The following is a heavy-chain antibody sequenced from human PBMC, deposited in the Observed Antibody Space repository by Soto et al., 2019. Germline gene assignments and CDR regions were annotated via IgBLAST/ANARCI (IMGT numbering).Heavy chain of an antibody. J-gene: IGHJ5*02. CDR3: ARDRLRDGYNFCWFDP. CDR1: GFTFSSYA. Sequence: GGSLRLSCAASGFTFSSYAMSWVRQAPGKGLEWVSAISGSGGSTYYADSVKGRFTISRDNAKNSLYLQMNSLRDEDTAVYYCARDRLRDGYNFCWFDPWGQGTLVTVSS. CDR2: ISGSGGST. V-gene: IGHV3-23*01. D-gene: IGHD3-16*01.